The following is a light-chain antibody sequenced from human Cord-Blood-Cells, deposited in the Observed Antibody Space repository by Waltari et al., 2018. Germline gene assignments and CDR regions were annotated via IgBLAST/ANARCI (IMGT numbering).Light chain of an antibody. CDR3: QQYGSSPTWT. Sequence: EIVLTQSPGTLSLSPGERATLSCRASQRVSSSYLAWYQQKPGQSPWLPLFGASSRATAVPGRFSGSGSVTDFTLTISRLDPEDLSVYYCQQYGSSPTWTFGQGTKVEIK. J-gene: IGKJ1*01. CDR2: GAS. CDR1: QRVSSSY. V-gene: IGKV3-20*01.